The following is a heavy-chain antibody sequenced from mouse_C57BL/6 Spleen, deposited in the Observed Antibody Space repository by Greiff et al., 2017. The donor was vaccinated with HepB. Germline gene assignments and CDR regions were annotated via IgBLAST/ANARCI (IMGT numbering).Heavy chain of an antibody. J-gene: IGHJ2*01. D-gene: IGHD2-12*01. CDR2: IYPGSGNT. Sequence: VQLQQSGPELVKPGASVKISCKASGYSFTSYYIHWVKQRPGQGLEWIGWIYPGSGNTKYNEKFKGKATLTADTSSSTAYMQLSSLTSEDSAVYYCAIYDGTSYFDYWGQGTTLTVSS. V-gene: IGHV1-66*01. CDR1: GYSFTSYY. CDR3: AIYDGTSYFDY.